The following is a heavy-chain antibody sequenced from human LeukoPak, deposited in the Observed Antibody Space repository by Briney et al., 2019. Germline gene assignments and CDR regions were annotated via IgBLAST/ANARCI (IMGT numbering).Heavy chain of an antibody. J-gene: IGHJ2*01. Sequence: ASETLSLTCTVSGGSMDIYYWSWIRQPAGSGLEWVGRIDARGTTHYNPSLRSRVTMSVDTSKTHFSLNLKSVTAADTAVYYCARDPGDTYHDWYFDLWGRGTVVTVSS. D-gene: IGHD3-16*01. CDR1: GGSMDIYY. CDR3: ARDPGDTYHDWYFDL. CDR2: IDARGTT. V-gene: IGHV4-4*07.